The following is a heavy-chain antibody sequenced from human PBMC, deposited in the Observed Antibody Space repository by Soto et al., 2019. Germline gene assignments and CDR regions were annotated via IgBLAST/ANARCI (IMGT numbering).Heavy chain of an antibody. J-gene: IGHJ6*01. CDR2: IYYSGNT. CDR1: GGSISTSSYY. Sequence: SETLSLTCTVSGGSISTSSYYWGWIRQPPGKGLKWNASIYYSGNTYHNPYLKSRITVYTATYQNQLKLNPSTANDAETDEYYCYAVPNGVMDVWGQGTTVTASP. V-gene: IGHV4-39*01. CDR3: YAVPNGVMDV.